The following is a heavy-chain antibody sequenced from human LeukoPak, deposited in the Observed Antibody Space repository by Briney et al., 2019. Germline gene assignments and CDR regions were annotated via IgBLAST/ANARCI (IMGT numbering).Heavy chain of an antibody. CDR1: GYTFTGYY. D-gene: IGHD1-26*01. J-gene: IGHJ4*02. CDR2: INPNTGGT. V-gene: IGHV1-2*02. CDR3: ARETWSSGNRNLDY. Sequence: ASVKVSCKASGYTFTGYYMHWVRQAPGQGLEWMGWINPNTGGTNYAQRFQGRVTMTGDTSTNTAYMELNRLISDDTAVYYCARETWSSGNRNLDYWGQGTLVTVSS.